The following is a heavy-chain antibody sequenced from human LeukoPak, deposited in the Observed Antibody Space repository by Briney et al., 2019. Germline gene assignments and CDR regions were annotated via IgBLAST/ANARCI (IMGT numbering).Heavy chain of an antibody. V-gene: IGHV4-31*03. CDR2: IYYSGST. J-gene: IGHJ3*01. Sequence: SQTLSLTCTVSGGSISSGGYYWSWIRQHPGKGLEWIGYIYYSGSTYYNPSLKSRVTISVDTSKNQFSLKLSSVTAADTAVYYCARFSLSTVVVPAADAFDLWGQGTMVTVSS. CDR3: ARFSLSTVVVPAADAFDL. CDR1: GGSISSGGYY. D-gene: IGHD2-2*01.